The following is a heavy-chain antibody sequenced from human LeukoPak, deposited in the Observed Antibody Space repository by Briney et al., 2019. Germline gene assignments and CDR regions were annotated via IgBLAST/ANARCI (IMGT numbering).Heavy chain of an antibody. CDR1: GFTFSSYD. V-gene: IGHV3-13*01. CDR2: IGTAGDT. J-gene: IGHJ4*02. CDR3: ARTISPGYCTNGVCSNSYYFDY. D-gene: IGHD2-8*01. Sequence: GGSLRLSCAASGFTFSSYDMHWVRQATGKGLEWVSAIGTAGDTYYPGSVKGRFTISRENAKNSLYLQMNSLRAEDTAVYYCARTISPGYCTNGVCSNSYYFDYWGQGTLVTVSS.